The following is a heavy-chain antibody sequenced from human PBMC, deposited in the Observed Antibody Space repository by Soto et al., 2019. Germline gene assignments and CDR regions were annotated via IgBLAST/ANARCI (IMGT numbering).Heavy chain of an antibody. D-gene: IGHD1-7*01. CDR1: GFTFSNAW. CDR3: TTDVGWNYDY. Sequence: GSLRLSCAASGFTFSNAWMSWVRQAPGKGLEWVGRTKSKTDGGTTDYAAPVKGRFTISRDDSKNTLYLQMNSLKTEDTAVYYCTTDVGWNYDYWGQGTLVTVSS. J-gene: IGHJ4*02. V-gene: IGHV3-15*01. CDR2: TKSKTDGGTT.